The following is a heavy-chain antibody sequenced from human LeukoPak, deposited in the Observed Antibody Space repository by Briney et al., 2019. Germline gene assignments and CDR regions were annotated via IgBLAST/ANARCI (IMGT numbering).Heavy chain of an antibody. CDR2: ISGSGSNT. J-gene: IGHJ4*02. V-gene: IGHV3-23*01. D-gene: IGHD3-16*01. CDR1: GFTFSSYA. CDR3: AKGLVSRFDY. Sequence: GGSLRLSCAASGFTFSSYAMSWVRQAPGKGLEWVSAISGSGSNTYYADSVKGRFTISRDNSKNTLYLQMNSLRAEDTAVYYCAKGLVSRFDYWGQGTLVTVSS.